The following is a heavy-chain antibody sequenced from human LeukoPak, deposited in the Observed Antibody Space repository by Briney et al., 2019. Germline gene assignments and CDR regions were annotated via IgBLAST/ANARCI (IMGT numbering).Heavy chain of an antibody. J-gene: IGHJ5*02. Sequence: SETLSLTCTVSGGSVNSDTYYWNRIRQPPGKGLEWIGYVYSSGSTHYNPSFKSRVTISLDTSKNQIALKLTSVATADTAVYYCARDVGPHWFDPWGQGTLVTVSS. CDR1: GGSVNSDTYY. CDR3: ARDVGPHWFDP. CDR2: VYSSGST. V-gene: IGHV4-61*01.